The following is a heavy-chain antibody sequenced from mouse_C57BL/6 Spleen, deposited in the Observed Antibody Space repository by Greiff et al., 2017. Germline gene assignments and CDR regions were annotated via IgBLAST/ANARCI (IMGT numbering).Heavy chain of an antibody. CDR3: ARYYDGYYAMDY. V-gene: IGHV3-6*01. CDR1: GYSITSGYY. Sequence: EVKLVESGPGLVKPSQSLSLTCSVTGYSITSGYYWNWIRQFPGNKLEWMGYISYDGSNNYNPSLKNRISITRDTSKNQFFLKLNSVTTEDTATYYCARYYDGYYAMDYWGQGTSVTVSS. J-gene: IGHJ4*01. D-gene: IGHD1-1*01. CDR2: ISYDGSN.